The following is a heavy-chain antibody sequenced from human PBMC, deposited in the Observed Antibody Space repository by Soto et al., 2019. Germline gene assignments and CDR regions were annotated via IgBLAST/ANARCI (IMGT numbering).Heavy chain of an antibody. D-gene: IGHD6-19*01. CDR1: GYIFTGYY. V-gene: IGHV1-2*04. J-gene: IGHJ4*02. CDR2: INPNSGDT. CDR3: ARGSRIAVAGNPFSDY. Sequence: QEQLVQSGAEVKKPGASVKVSCKASGYIFTGYYMHWVRQAPGQGLEWMGWINPNSGDTNYAQKFQGWVTMTRDTSISTAYMELSRLTFDDTAVYYCARGSRIAVAGNPFSDYWGQGTLVTVSS.